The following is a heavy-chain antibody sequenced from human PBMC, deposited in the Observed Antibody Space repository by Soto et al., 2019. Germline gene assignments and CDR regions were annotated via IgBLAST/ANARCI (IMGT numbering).Heavy chain of an antibody. CDR2: IYYSGST. D-gene: IGHD2-21*02. CDR1: GGPISSGGYY. J-gene: IGHJ6*02. V-gene: IGHV4-31*03. CDR3: ARDLWGYCGADCYPLDV. Sequence: SETLSLTCTVSGGPISSGGYYWSWIRQHPGKGLEWIGYIYYSGSTYYNPSLKSRVTISVDTSKNQFSLKLNSVTAADTAVYYCARDLWGYCGADCYPLDVWGQGTTVTSP.